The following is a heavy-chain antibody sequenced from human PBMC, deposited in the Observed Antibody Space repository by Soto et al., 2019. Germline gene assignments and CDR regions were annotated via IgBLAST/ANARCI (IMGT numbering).Heavy chain of an antibody. J-gene: IGHJ3*02. D-gene: IGHD3-10*01. CDR3: AKEGNGVLQDRDAGGFDM. CDR2: IVHDGSHE. V-gene: IGHV3-30*18. Sequence: QVQLVESGGGVVQPGGSLTVSCAASGFAFSRFAMHWVRQAPGKGLEWVAVIVHDGSHEYYADSVKGRFTISRDNSKNTLYLQMNSLRAEDTAVYYCAKEGNGVLQDRDAGGFDMWGQGTVVTVSS. CDR1: GFAFSRFA.